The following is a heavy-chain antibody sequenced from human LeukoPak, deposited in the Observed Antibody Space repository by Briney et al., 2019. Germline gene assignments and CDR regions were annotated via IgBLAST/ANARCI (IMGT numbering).Heavy chain of an antibody. CDR1: GFTFSSYG. CDR2: IKSKSDGGTT. D-gene: IGHD3-10*01. CDR3: AHGLWHYDAFDV. J-gene: IGHJ3*01. V-gene: IGHV3-15*01. Sequence: GGSLRLSCAASGFTFSSYGMHWVRQAPGKGLEWIGRIKSKSDGGTTDYAAPVKGRFTISRDDPKITLYLQMNSLKTEDTAVYYCAHGLWHYDAFDVWGQGTMVTVSS.